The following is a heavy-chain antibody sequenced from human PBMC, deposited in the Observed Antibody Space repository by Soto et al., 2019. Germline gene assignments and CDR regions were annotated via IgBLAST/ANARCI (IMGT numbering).Heavy chain of an antibody. D-gene: IGHD3-3*01. Sequence: QVHLQESGPGLVKPSETLSLTCTVSGGSISSYFWCWIRQPPGKGLEWIGYIYYTGSTNYSPALKSRVAISVDTSKNQCSLKLSSVTAADTAVYYCARAGTGTTLRFAEVWGQGTTFTVSS. CDR1: GGSISSYF. V-gene: IGHV4-59*01. CDR2: IYYTGST. CDR3: ARAGTGTTLRFAEV. J-gene: IGHJ6*02.